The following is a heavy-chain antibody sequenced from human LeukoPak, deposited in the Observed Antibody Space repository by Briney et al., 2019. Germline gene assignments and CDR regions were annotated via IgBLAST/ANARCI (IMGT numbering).Heavy chain of an antibody. V-gene: IGHV3-23*01. J-gene: IGHJ4*02. CDR1: GFTFNSYP. CDR3: ARHRSSWLIDY. D-gene: IGHD6-6*01. CDR2: ISDSGGNT. Sequence: GGSLRLSCAASGFTFNSYPMSWVRQAPWKRLQWVSGISDSGGNTYYADSVRGRFTISRDNSKNTLYLQMNSLRAEDTAVYYCARHRSSWLIDYWGQGTLVTVSS.